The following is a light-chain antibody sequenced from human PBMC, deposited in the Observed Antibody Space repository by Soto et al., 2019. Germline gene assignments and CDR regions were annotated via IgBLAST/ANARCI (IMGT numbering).Light chain of an antibody. CDR1: QSLLHSNGYNY. CDR2: LDS. CDR3: MQDLQTPYT. V-gene: IGKV2-28*01. Sequence: DIVMTQSPLSLPVTPGEPASISCRSSQSLLHSNGYNYLHWYLQKPGQSPQLLIYLDSNRASGVPDRFRGSGSGTDFTLKISRVEAEDVGVYYCMQDLQTPYTFGQGTKLEIK. J-gene: IGKJ2*01.